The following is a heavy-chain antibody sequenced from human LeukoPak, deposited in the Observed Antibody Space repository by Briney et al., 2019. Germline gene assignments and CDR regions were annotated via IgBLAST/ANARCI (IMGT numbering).Heavy chain of an antibody. Sequence: GGSLRLSCAASGFSFSHYSMTWARQASGKGLEWISYIGVGGRPTNYADSVKARFTISRDDAQNSLYLQMNSLRAEDTAVYYCAKNTWKSSDSGRGRMDVWGQGTTVTVSS. D-gene: IGHD3-10*01. CDR3: AKNTWKSSDSGRGRMDV. CDR2: IGVGGRPT. CDR1: GFSFSHYS. V-gene: IGHV3-48*01. J-gene: IGHJ6*02.